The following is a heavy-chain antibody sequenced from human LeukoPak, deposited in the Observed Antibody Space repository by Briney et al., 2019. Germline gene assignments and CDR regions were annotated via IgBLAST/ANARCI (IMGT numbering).Heavy chain of an antibody. V-gene: IGHV3-9*01. CDR3: AKDLAVGTTPRVYAFDV. CDR1: GLTFYDYA. Sequence: GRSLTLFCAASGLTFYDYAMHWVRQVPGKGLEWVGGVNRNSGTIAYGDSVKGRFTTCRDNARNSLYLQMNSLRTEDTALYYCAKDLAVGTTPRVYAFDVWGQGTMVIVS. J-gene: IGHJ3*01. CDR2: VNRNSGTI. D-gene: IGHD1-26*01.